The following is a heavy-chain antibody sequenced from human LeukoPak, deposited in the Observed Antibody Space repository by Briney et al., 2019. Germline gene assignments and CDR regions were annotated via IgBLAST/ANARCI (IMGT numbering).Heavy chain of an antibody. J-gene: IGHJ4*02. Sequence: RGESLKISCKGSGYSFTSYWIAWVRQMPGKGLEWMGIIYPGDSDTRYSPSFQGQVTISADKSIAYLQWGSLKASDTAMYYSARRGYSGYDSPLGYWGQGALVTVSS. CDR3: ARRGYSGYDSPLGY. CDR2: IYPGDSDT. CDR1: GYSFTSYW. V-gene: IGHV5-51*01. D-gene: IGHD5-12*01.